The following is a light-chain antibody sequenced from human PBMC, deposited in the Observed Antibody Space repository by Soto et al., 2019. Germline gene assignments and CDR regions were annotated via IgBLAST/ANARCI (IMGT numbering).Light chain of an antibody. J-gene: IGKJ1*01. CDR1: QSVTSDY. CDR2: AVS. CDR3: QQHSSSPWT. Sequence: DIVLTQSPGTLSLSPGESAALSCRASQSVTSDYLVWYRQKPGQAPRLLIYAVSSRAAGIPDRFSGSGSGTDFTLTSTRLEPEDSAVYYCQQHSSSPWTFGQGTRVEV. V-gene: IGKV3-20*01.